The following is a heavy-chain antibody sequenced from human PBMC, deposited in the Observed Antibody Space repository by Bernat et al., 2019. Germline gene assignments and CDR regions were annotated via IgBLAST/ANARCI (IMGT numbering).Heavy chain of an antibody. Sequence: QVQLVQSGAEVKKPGASVKVSCKASGYTFTSYYMHWVRQAPGQGLEWMGIINPSGGSTSYAQKFQGRVTMTRDTSTSTVYMELSSLRSEDTAVYYCAKPIKVAAAGRGWRQGFDYWGQGTLVTVSS. CDR1: GYTFTSYY. D-gene: IGHD6-13*01. J-gene: IGHJ4*02. CDR3: AKPIKVAAAGRGWRQGFDY. V-gene: IGHV1-46*01. CDR2: INPSGGST.